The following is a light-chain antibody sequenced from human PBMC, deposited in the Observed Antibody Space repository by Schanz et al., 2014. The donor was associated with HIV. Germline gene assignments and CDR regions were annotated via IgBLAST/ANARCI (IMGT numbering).Light chain of an antibody. CDR3: CSFAGTIWV. Sequence: QSALTQPASVSGSPGQSISISCTGTSGDVGSYNYVSWYQQHPGKAPKLMIYDVTKRPSGVPDRFSGSKSGNTASLTISGLQAEDEADYYCCSFAGTIWVFGGGTKLTV. V-gene: IGLV2-14*03. J-gene: IGLJ3*02. CDR1: SGDVGSYNY. CDR2: DVT.